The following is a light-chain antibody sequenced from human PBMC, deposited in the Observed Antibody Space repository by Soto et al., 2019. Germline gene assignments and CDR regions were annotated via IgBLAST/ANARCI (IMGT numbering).Light chain of an antibody. CDR1: SSDVGGYNY. CDR2: EVS. V-gene: IGLV2-14*01. CDR3: SSYTSRNTRVV. Sequence: QSALTQPASVSGSPGQSITISCTGTSSDVGGYNYVSWYQQHPGEAPKFMIYEVSNRPSGVSDRFSGSKSGNTASLTISGLQAEDEADYYCSSYTSRNTRVVFGGGTKLTVL. J-gene: IGLJ2*01.